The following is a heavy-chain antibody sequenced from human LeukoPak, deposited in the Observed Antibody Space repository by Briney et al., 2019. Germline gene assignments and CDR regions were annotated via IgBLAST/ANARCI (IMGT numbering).Heavy chain of an antibody. CDR2: ISPYNGNT. CDR1: GYTFINYG. Sequence: GASVKVSCKASGYTFINYGITWVRQAPGQGPEWMGWISPYNGNTKYAPKVQGRVTMTTDTSTITAYLELRSLRSDDTAVYYCARLFCSSTRCHNFWFDAWGQGSLVTVSS. J-gene: IGHJ5*02. D-gene: IGHD2-2*02. CDR3: ARLFCSSTRCHNFWFDA. V-gene: IGHV1-18*01.